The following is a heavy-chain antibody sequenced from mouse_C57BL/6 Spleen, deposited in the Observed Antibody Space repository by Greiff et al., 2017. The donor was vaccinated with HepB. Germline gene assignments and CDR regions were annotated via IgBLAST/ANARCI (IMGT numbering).Heavy chain of an antibody. Sequence: EVQLQESEGGLVQPGSSMKLSCTASGFTFSDYYMAWVRQVPEKGLEWVANINYDGSSTYYLDSLKSRFIISRDNAKNILYLQMSSLKSEDTATYYCAREGDAMDYWGQGTSVTVSS. CDR2: INYDGSST. CDR1: GFTFSDYY. V-gene: IGHV5-16*01. J-gene: IGHJ4*01. CDR3: AREGDAMDY.